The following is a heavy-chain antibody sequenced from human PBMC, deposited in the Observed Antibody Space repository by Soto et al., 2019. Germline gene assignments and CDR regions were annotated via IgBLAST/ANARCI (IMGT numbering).Heavy chain of an antibody. J-gene: IGHJ6*02. V-gene: IGHV3-30*18. CDR3: AKEAYYDSSGSLRAWYYYGMDV. CDR2: ISYDGSNK. Sequence: XVSLRLSCAASGFTFSSYGMHWVRQAPGKGLEWVAVISYDGSNKYYADSVKGRFTISRDNSKNTLYLQMNSLGAEDTAVYYCAKEAYYDSSGSLRAWYYYGMDVWGQGTTVTVSS. CDR1: GFTFSSYG. D-gene: IGHD3-22*01.